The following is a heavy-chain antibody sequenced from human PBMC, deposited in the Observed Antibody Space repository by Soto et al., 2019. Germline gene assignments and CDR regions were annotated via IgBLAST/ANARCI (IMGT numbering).Heavy chain of an antibody. V-gene: IGHV1-46*01. CDR1: GYTFTSYY. CDR2: INPSGGST. CDR3: ARDPLENCSGGSCYSGMLYDY. Sequence: ASVKVSCKASGYTFTSYYMHWVRQAPGQGLEWMGIINPSGGSTSYAQKFQGRVTMTRDTSTSTVYMELSSLRSEDTAVYYCARDPLENCSGGSCYSGMLYDYWGQGTLDTVSS. J-gene: IGHJ4*02. D-gene: IGHD2-15*01.